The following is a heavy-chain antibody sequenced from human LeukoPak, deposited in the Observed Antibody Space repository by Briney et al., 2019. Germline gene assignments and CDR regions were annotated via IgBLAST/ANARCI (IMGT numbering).Heavy chain of an antibody. V-gene: IGHV1-2*02. CDR2: INPNSGGT. J-gene: IGHJ4*02. D-gene: IGHD2-2*01. CDR1: GYTFTGYY. CDR3: ARVGDCSSTSCYTNPFDY. Sequence: GASVKVSCKASGYTFTGYYMHWVRQAPGQGLEWMGWINPNSGGTNHAQKFQGRVTMTRDTSISTAYMELSRLRSDDTAVYYCARVGDCSSTSCYTNPFDYWGQGTLVTVSS.